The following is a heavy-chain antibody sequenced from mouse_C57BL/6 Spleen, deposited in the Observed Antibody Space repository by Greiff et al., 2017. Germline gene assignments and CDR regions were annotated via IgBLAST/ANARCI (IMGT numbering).Heavy chain of an antibody. V-gene: IGHV1-52*01. Sequence: QVKLQQPGAELVRPGSSVKLSCKASGYTFTSYWMHWVKQRPIQGLEWIGNIDNSDSETQDNQKFKEKAKLTVDKSSCTAYMQLSSLTSEDSAVSYGARSAAHATVMDYWGQGTSVTVSS. CDR1: GYTFTSYW. CDR2: IDNSDSET. J-gene: IGHJ4*01. D-gene: IGHD3-2*02. CDR3: ARSAAHATVMDY.